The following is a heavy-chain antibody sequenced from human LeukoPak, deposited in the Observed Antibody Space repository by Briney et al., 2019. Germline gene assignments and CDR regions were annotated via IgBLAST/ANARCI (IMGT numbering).Heavy chain of an antibody. V-gene: IGHV4-61*02. Sequence: SETLSLTCTVSGGSISSGSYYWSWIRQPAGKGLEWIGRIYTSGSTNYNPSLKSRVTISVDTSKNQFSLKLSSVTAADTAVYYCARGPNGWFDPWGQGTLVTVSS. CDR3: ARGPNGWFDP. CDR2: IYTSGST. J-gene: IGHJ5*02. CDR1: GGSISSGSYY.